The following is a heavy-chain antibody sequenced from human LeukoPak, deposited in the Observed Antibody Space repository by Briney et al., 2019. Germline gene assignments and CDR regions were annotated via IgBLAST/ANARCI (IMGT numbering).Heavy chain of an antibody. CDR2: ISYDGSNK. Sequence: GGSLRLSCAASGFTFSSYGMHWVRQAPGKGLEWVAVISYDGSNKYYADSVKGRFTISRGNSKNTLYLQMNSLRAEDTAVYYCAKDPEYYWGQGTLVTVSS. V-gene: IGHV3-30*18. CDR3: AKDPEYY. J-gene: IGHJ4*02. CDR1: GFTFSSYG.